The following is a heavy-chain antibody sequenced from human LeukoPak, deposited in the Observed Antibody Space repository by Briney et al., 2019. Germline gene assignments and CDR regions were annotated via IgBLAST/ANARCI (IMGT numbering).Heavy chain of an antibody. CDR1: GFTFSSYE. D-gene: IGHD2/OR15-2a*01. J-gene: IGHJ4*02. CDR3: ARERTTIVSGTTIGAY. Sequence: GGSLRLSCSASGFTFSSYEMNWVRQAPGKGLEWISYITGSGDTIYYADSVKGRFTISRDNAKNSLFLQMNSLAADDTAVYYCARERTTIVSGTTIGAYWGQGTLVTVSS. CDR2: ITGSGDTI. V-gene: IGHV3-48*03.